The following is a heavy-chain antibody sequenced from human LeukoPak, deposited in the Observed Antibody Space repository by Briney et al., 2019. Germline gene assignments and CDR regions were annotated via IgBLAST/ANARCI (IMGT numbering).Heavy chain of an antibody. V-gene: IGHV4-59*01. J-gene: IGHJ5*02. CDR1: GGSISSYY. CDR3: ARDRSSSSFFPTGFDP. Sequence: SETLSLTCTVSGGSISSYYWSWIRQPPGEGLEWIGYISYSGSTNFNPSLKSRVTISVDTSKNQFSLKLSSVTAADTAVYFCARDRSSSSFFPTGFDPWGQGTLVTVSS. D-gene: IGHD6-13*01. CDR2: ISYSGST.